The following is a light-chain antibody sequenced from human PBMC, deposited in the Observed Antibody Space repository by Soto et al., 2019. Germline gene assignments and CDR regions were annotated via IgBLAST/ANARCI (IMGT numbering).Light chain of an antibody. Sequence: QSALTQPPSASGSPGQSVAISRTGTSSDVGGYNYVSWYQQHPGKAPKLMIYEVNKRPSGVPDRFSGSKSGNTSSLTVSGLQAEDEADYYCSSYAGSSNVFGAGSKRPVL. J-gene: IGLJ1*01. CDR2: EVN. CDR1: SSDVGGYNY. CDR3: SSYAGSSNV. V-gene: IGLV2-8*01.